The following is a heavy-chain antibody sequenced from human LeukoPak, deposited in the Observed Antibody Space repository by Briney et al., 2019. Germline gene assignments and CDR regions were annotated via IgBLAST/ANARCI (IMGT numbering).Heavy chain of an antibody. CDR2: IYYSGST. CDR1: GGSISSYY. J-gene: IGHJ3*02. CDR3: AKSNGYGLVDI. V-gene: IGHV4-59*08. D-gene: IGHD3-10*01. Sequence: PSETLSLTCTVSGGSISSYYWSWIRQPPGKGLEWIGYIYYSGSTNYNPSLKSRVTISVDTSRNQFSLKLNSVTAADTAVHYCAKSNGYGLVDIWGQGTMVTVSS.